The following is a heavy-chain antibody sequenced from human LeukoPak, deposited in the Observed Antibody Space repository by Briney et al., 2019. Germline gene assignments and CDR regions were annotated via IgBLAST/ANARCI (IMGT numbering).Heavy chain of an antibody. CDR2: IKQDGSEK. CDR3: ARKMDYYDSSGSHFDY. V-gene: IGHV3-7*01. CDR1: GIIFSSYG. J-gene: IGHJ4*02. D-gene: IGHD3-22*01. Sequence: PGGSLRLSCAASGIIFSSYGMHWVRQAPGKGLEWVANIKQDGSEKYYVDSVKGRFTISRDNAKNSLYLQMNSLRAEDTAVYYCARKMDYYDSSGSHFDYWGQGTLVTVSS.